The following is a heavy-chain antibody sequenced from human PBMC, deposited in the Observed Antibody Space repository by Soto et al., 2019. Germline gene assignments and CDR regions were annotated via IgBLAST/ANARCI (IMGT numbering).Heavy chain of an antibody. V-gene: IGHV3-48*03. CDR1: GFTFSSYE. D-gene: IGHD6-6*01. Sequence: GGSLRLSCAASGFTFSSYEMNWVRQAPGKGLEWVSYISSSGSTIYYADSVKGRFTISRDNAKNSLYLQMNSLRAEDTAVYYCARDLEYSSSYAFDIWGQGTMVTVSS. CDR3: ARDLEYSSSYAFDI. J-gene: IGHJ3*02. CDR2: ISSSGSTI.